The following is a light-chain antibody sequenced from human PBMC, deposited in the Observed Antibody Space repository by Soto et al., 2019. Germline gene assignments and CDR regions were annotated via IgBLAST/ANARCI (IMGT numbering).Light chain of an antibody. Sequence: EIVMTQSPATLSVSPGERATLSCRASQSVRSNLAWYQQKPGQAPRLLIYGASTRATGIPARFSGSGSGTEFTLTISCLQSEDLAVYYCQQYNNWPPWTFGQGTKVEIK. J-gene: IGKJ1*01. V-gene: IGKV3-15*01. CDR3: QQYNNWPPWT. CDR2: GAS. CDR1: QSVRSN.